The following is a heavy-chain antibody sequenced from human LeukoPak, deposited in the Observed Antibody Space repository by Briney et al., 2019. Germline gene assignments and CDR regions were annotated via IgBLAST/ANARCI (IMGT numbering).Heavy chain of an antibody. D-gene: IGHD4-11*01. Sequence: GGSLRLSCAATGFTFDDYGMSWVRQAPGKGLEWVSGINWNGGSTGYADSVKGRFTISRDNAKNSLYLQMNSLRAEDTALYYCARAAGYSNYASPFDYWGQGTLVTVSS. V-gene: IGHV3-20*04. J-gene: IGHJ4*02. CDR1: GFTFDDYG. CDR3: ARAAGYSNYASPFDY. CDR2: INWNGGST.